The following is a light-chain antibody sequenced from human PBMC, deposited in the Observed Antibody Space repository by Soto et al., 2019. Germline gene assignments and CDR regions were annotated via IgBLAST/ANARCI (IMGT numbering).Light chain of an antibody. CDR2: VAS. Sequence: DVPMTQSPSSLSASVGDRVTITCRASQGIGNYLAWYQQKPGKVPKLLISVASSLQSGVPSRFSGSGSGTDFTLTIGSLQPEDVGTYFCQKYRSVPFTFGPGTKVEIK. J-gene: IGKJ3*01. V-gene: IGKV1-27*01. CDR1: QGIGNY. CDR3: QKYRSVPFT.